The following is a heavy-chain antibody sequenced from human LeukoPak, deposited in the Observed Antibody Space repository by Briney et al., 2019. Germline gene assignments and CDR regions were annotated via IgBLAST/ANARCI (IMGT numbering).Heavy chain of an antibody. J-gene: IGHJ4*02. V-gene: IGHV1-24*01. CDR1: GGTFSSYA. CDR2: FDPVQGKT. D-gene: IGHD2-2*02. CDR3: ATGSAAIVDYLDN. Sequence: ASVKVSCKASGGTFSSYAISWVRQAPGRGLEWVGGFDPVQGKTLYAQKFQGRVTMTEDTSTDTAYMELGGLRSEDTAVYFCATGSAAIVDYLDNWGQGTLVTVSS.